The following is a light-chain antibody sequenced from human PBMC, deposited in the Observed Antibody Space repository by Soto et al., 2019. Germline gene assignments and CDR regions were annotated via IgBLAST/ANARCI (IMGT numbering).Light chain of an antibody. J-gene: IGLJ1*01. CDR1: SSDVGGYKY. CDR3: SSYTSSSTLV. Sequence: QSALTQPASVSGSPGQSITISCTGTSSDVGGYKYVSWYQQHPGKAPKLMISEVTNRPSGVSNRFAGSKSGNTASLTISGLQAEDEDDYYCSSYTSSSTLVFGTGTKVTVL. V-gene: IGLV2-14*01. CDR2: EVT.